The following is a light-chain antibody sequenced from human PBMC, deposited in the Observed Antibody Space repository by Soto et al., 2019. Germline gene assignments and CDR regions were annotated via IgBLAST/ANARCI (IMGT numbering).Light chain of an antibody. Sequence: QSVLTQPASVSGSPGQSIAISCTGTSGDVGGYDYVSWYQQHSDKAPKLMIYEVAKRPSWVSNRFSGSKSGNTASLTISGLQPEDEADYYCSSHTSGSTRVFGSGTKVTVL. V-gene: IGLV2-14*01. CDR2: EVA. CDR1: SGDVGGYDY. J-gene: IGLJ1*01. CDR3: SSHTSGSTRV.